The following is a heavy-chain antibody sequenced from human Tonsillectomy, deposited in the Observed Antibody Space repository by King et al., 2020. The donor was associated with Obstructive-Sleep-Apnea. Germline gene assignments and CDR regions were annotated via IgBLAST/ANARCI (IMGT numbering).Heavy chain of an antibody. Sequence: VQLQESGPGLVKPSETLSLTCTVSGGSISNYYWAWIRQSPGKGLEWIGYVYYSGSTHYNPSLTSRFTMSVDTPRHQFSLRLGFVTAADTALYYCARVGRRDHDDGSGYNYSYYGLDVWGQGTTVTVSS. CDR1: GGSISNYY. CDR2: VYYSGST. D-gene: IGHD3-22*01. J-gene: IGHJ6*02. V-gene: IGHV4-59*01. CDR3: ARVGRRDHDDGSGYNYSYYGLDV.